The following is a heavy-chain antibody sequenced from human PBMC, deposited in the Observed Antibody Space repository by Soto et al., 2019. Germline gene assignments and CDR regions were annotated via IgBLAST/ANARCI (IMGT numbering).Heavy chain of an antibody. CDR3: AHSHFEILTAPFDS. V-gene: IGHV2-5*01. J-gene: IGHJ5*01. D-gene: IGHD3-9*01. Sequence: QITLKESGPTLVKPTQTLTLTCTFSGFSLTNTGGTVGWIRQPPGKALEWLALMYWHDDKRYNPSLRIRLTIATDTSKIRVVLTLANVGPVDTATYFCAHSHFEILTAPFDSWGRGTLVTVST. CDR2: MYWHDDK. CDR1: GFSLTNTGGT.